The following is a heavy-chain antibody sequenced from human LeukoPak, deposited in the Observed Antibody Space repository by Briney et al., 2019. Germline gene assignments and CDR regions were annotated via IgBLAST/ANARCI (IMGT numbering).Heavy chain of an antibody. J-gene: IGHJ4*02. CDR1: GYTFTDYY. CDR2: IIPIFGTA. Sequence: ASVKVSCKASGYTFTDYYMHWVRQAPGQGLEWMGGIIPIFGTANYAQKFQGRVTITADESTSTAYMELSSLRSEDTAVYYCAREGSFYFDYWGQGTLVTVSS. CDR3: AREGSFYFDY. V-gene: IGHV1-69*13. D-gene: IGHD3-10*01.